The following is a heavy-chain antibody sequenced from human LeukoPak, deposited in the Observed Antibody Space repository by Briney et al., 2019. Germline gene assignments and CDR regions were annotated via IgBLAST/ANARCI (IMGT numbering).Heavy chain of an antibody. CDR3: ARDDGAEDY. Sequence: GGSLRLSCAASGFTFSSYWISWVRQAPGKGLEWVANIKQDGSEKYYVDSVKGRFTVSRDNAKNSLYLQMNSLRAEDTAVYYCARDDGAEDYWGQGTLVTVSS. V-gene: IGHV3-7*01. D-gene: IGHD4-17*01. CDR1: GFTFSSYW. J-gene: IGHJ4*02. CDR2: IKQDGSEK.